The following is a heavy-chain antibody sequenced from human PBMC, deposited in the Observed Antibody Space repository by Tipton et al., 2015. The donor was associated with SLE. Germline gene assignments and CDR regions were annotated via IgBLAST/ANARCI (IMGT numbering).Heavy chain of an antibody. J-gene: IGHJ4*02. D-gene: IGHD1-7*01. CDR3: ARDGTASHYFDH. Sequence: GSLRLSCAASGFTFSSYWMSWVRQAPGKGLEWVANIKQDGSEKYYVDSVKGRFTISRDNAKNSLYLQMNSLRAEDTALYYCARDGTASHYFDHWGQGTLVTVSS. CDR1: GFTFSSYW. V-gene: IGHV3-7*03. CDR2: IKQDGSEK.